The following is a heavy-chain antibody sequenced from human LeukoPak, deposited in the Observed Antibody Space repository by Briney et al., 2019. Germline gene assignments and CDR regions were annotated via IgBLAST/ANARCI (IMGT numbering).Heavy chain of an antibody. J-gene: IGHJ4*02. D-gene: IGHD2-15*01. V-gene: IGHV3-23*01. CDR1: GFTFSSYG. CDR3: ARAPVTSCRGAFCYPFDY. CDR2: TSSSDPGT. Sequence: GGSLRLSCAASGFTFSSYGMSWVRQAPGKGLEWVAATSSSDPGTYHADSVRGRFTISRDNSKNTLYLQMNRLRVEDAAVYYCARAPVTSCRGAFCYPFDYWGQGTLVTVSS.